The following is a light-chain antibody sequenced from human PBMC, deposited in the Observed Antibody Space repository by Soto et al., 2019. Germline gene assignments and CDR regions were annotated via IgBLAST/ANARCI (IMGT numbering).Light chain of an antibody. CDR2: DAS. J-gene: IGKJ3*01. CDR1: QSVSSY. V-gene: IGKV3-11*01. Sequence: PGDRATLSCRASQSVSSYLAWYQQKPGKAPRLLIHDASNRATGTPARFSGSGSGTDFTLTISSLEPEDFAVYYCQKRGDWPSTFGPGTRVDVK. CDR3: QKRGDWPST.